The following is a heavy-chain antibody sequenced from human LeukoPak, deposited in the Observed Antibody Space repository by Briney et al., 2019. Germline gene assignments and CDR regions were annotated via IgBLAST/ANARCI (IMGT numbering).Heavy chain of an antibody. J-gene: IGHJ4*02. CDR2: ISGSGGST. Sequence: PGGSLRLSCAASGFTFSSYAMSWVRQAPGKGLEWVSAISGSGGSTYYADSVKGRFTNSRDNSENTLYLQMNSLRAEDTAVYYCAKSLILSSRPYYFDYWGQGTLVTVSS. CDR1: GFTFSSYA. CDR3: AKSLILSSRPYYFDY. V-gene: IGHV3-23*01. D-gene: IGHD2-2*01.